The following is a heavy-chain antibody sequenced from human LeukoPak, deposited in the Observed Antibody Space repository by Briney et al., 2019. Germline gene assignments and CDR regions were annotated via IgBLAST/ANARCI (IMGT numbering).Heavy chain of an antibody. J-gene: IGHJ6*02. Sequence: PSETLSLTCAVSGGSISSSNWWSWVRQPPGKGLEWIGYIYYSGSTNYNPSLRSRVTISVDTSKNQFSLKLSSVTAADTAVYYCARDKSGVRPSGDHYFYGMDVWGQGTTVTVSS. CDR1: GGSISSSNW. D-gene: IGHD3-10*01. CDR2: IYYSGST. CDR3: ARDKSGVRPSGDHYFYGMDV. V-gene: IGHV4-4*02.